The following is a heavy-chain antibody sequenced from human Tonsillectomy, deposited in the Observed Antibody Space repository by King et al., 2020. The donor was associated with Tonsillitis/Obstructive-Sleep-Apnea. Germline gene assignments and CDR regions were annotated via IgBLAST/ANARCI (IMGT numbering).Heavy chain of an antibody. Sequence: QLQESGPGLVKPSETLSLTCTVSGGSISNYYWSWIRQPPGKGLEWIGYIYYSGSTNYNPSLKSRVTISVDTSKNQFSLKLSSVTAADPAVYYCASGTSTYYYSFDYWGQGTLVTVSS. CDR3: ASGTSTYYYSFDY. CDR1: GGSISNYY. J-gene: IGHJ4*02. V-gene: IGHV4-59*08. D-gene: IGHD3-10*01. CDR2: IYYSGST.